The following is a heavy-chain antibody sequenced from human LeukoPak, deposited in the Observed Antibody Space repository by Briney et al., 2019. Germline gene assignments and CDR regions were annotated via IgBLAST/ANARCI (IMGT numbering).Heavy chain of an antibody. V-gene: IGHV4-39*07. CDR3: ARVRSGKAPYFDY. CDR1: GGSISSSSYY. J-gene: IGHJ4*02. CDR2: TYYSGST. D-gene: IGHD2-15*01. Sequence: SETLSLTCTVSGGSISSSSYYWGWIRQPPGKGLEWIGSTYYSGSTYYNPSLKSRVTISVDTSKNQFSLKLSSVTAADTAVYYCARVRSGKAPYFDYWGQGTLVTVSS.